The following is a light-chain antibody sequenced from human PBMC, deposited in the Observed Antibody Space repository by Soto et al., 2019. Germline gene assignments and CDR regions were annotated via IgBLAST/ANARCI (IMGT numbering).Light chain of an antibody. J-gene: IGLJ1*01. CDR2: DVS. CDR3: YSYAGSYTFYV. Sequence: QSVLTQPRSVSGSPGQSVTISCTGTSSDVGGYNYVSWYQQHPGKAPKLMISDVSKRPSGVPDRFFGSKSGNTASLTISGLQTEDEADYYCYSYAGSYTFYVFGTGTKFTVL. V-gene: IGLV2-11*01. CDR1: SSDVGGYNY.